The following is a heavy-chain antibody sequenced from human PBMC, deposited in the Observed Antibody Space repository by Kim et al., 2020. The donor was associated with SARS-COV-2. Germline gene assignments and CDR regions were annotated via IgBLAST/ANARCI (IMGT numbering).Heavy chain of an antibody. J-gene: IGHJ4*02. CDR3: QPKRGEVVLQ. CDR1: GFTFNNYA. V-gene: IGHV3-23*01. Sequence: GGSLRLSCAASGFTFNNYAMSWVRQAPGKGLEWVSTIGVSGSTIFYADSVKGRFTISRDNGKNMLYLQMSSLRAEDTAVYYCQPKRGEVVLQWGQGTPVTVSS. D-gene: IGHD3-16*01. CDR2: IGVSGSTI.